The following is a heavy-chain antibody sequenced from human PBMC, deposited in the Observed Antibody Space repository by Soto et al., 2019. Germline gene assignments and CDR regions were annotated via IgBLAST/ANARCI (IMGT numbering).Heavy chain of an antibody. D-gene: IGHD6-13*01. CDR2: IWYDGSNK. Sequence: GGSLRLSCAASGFTFSSYGMHWVRQAPGKGLEWVAVIWYDGSNKYYADSVKGRFTISRDNSKNTLYLQMNSLRAEDTAVYYCARERPSSQSETSYYYYYMDVWGKGTTVTVSS. V-gene: IGHV3-33*01. J-gene: IGHJ6*03. CDR3: ARERPSSQSETSYYYYYMDV. CDR1: GFTFSSYG.